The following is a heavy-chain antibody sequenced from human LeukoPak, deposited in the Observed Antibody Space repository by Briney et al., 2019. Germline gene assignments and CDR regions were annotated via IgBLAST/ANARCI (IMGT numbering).Heavy chain of an antibody. CDR3: ARDLVSSSSSRDYYYAVDV. V-gene: IGHV3-33*08. CDR2: TWYHGNNK. Sequence: GGSLRLSCEASGFTFSGYGMHWVRLAPGKGLEWVSGTWYHGNNKYYADSVKGRFTISRDNSKNTLYLQMNSLRAEDTAVYYCARDLVSSSSSRDYYYAVDVWGQGTTVTVSS. J-gene: IGHJ6*02. D-gene: IGHD6-6*01. CDR1: GFTFSGYG.